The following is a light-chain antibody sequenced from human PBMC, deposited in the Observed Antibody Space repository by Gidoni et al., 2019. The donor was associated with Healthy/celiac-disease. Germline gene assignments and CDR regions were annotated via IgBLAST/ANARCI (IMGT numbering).Light chain of an antibody. V-gene: IGLV3-25*03. Sequence: SYELTHPPSVSLSPGQTARITCSGDALPKQYAYWYQQKPGQAPVLVIYKDSERPSGLPERFSGSSSGTTVTLTISGVQAEDEADYYCQSADSSGTYEVFGGGTKLTVL. CDR1: ALPKQY. CDR2: KDS. CDR3: QSADSSGTYEV. J-gene: IGLJ3*02.